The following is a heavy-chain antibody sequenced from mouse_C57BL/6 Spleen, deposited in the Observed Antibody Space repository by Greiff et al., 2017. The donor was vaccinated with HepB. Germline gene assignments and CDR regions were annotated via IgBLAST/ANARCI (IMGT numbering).Heavy chain of an antibody. Sequence: EVKLMESGGGLVKPGGSLKLSCAASGFTFSSYAMSWVRQTPEKRLEWVATISDGGSYTYYPDNVKGRFTISRDNAKNNLYLQMSHLKSEDTAMYYCARDGGSSSWYFDVWGTGTTVTVSS. J-gene: IGHJ1*03. CDR1: GFTFSSYA. D-gene: IGHD1-1*01. CDR2: ISDGGSYT. CDR3: ARDGGSSSWYFDV. V-gene: IGHV5-4*01.